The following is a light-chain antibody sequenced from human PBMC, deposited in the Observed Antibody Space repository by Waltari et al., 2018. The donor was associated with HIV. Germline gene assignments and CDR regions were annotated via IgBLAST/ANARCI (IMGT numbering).Light chain of an antibody. V-gene: IGKV3-20*01. CDR2: DAS. CDR3: QQYISSPYT. CDR1: PSISRTY. Sequence: EIVLTQSPGTLSLSPGERATLSCRASPSISRTYLAWYQQKPGQAPRLFIYDASSRATGIPDRFSGSGSGTDFTLTISRLEPEDFAVYYCQQYISSPYTFGQGTKLEIK. J-gene: IGKJ2*01.